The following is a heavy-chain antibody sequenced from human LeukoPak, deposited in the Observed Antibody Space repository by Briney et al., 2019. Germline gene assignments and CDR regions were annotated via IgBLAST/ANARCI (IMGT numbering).Heavy chain of an antibody. CDR3: AKGGKWDVTPFDY. Sequence: GGSLRLSCAAAGFTFRSYWMHWVRQAPGQGLEWLSRLSTDGSSTDYADSVKGRFTTSRDNAKNTLYLQMNSLRVEDTAVYYCAKGGKWDVTPFDYWGQGTLVTVSS. J-gene: IGHJ4*02. CDR1: GFTFRSYW. D-gene: IGHD1-26*01. CDR2: LSTDGSST. V-gene: IGHV3-74*01.